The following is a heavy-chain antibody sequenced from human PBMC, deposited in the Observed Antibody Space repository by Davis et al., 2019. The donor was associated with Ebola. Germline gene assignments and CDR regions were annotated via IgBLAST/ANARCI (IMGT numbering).Heavy chain of an antibody. CDR3: ARVISRDGYNPGYFDY. Sequence: MPSETLSLTCNVSGYSISSGYYWGWIRQPPGQGLEWIGNIYHSGSTYYNPSLKSRITISVDTSKNQFSLKLSSVTAADTAVYYCARVISRDGYNPGYFDYWGQGTLVTVSS. D-gene: IGHD5-24*01. CDR2: IYHSGST. J-gene: IGHJ4*02. CDR1: GYSISSGYY. V-gene: IGHV4-38-2*02.